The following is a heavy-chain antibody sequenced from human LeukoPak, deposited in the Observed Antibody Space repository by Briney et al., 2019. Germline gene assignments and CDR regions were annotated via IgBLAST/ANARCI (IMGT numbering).Heavy chain of an antibody. CDR2: INPNSGGT. J-gene: IGHJ5*02. V-gene: IGHV1-2*06. Sequence: GESLKIYCKGSGYTFTGYYMHWVRQAPGQGLEWMGRINPNSGGTNYAQKFQGRVTMTRDTSISTAYMELSRLRSDDTAVYYCARAWYCSSTSCYFWFDPWGQGTLVTVSS. CDR3: ARAWYCSSTSCYFWFDP. D-gene: IGHD2-2*01. CDR1: GYTFTGYY.